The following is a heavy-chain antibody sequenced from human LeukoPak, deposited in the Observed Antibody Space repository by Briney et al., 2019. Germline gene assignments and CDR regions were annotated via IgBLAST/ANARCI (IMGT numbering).Heavy chain of an antibody. V-gene: IGHV4-4*07. CDR2: IYTSGST. Sequence: SETLSLTCTVSGGSISSYYWSWIRQPAGKGLEWIGRIYTSGSTNYNPSLKSRVTMSVDTSKNQFSLKLSSVTAADTAVYYCARERYTSGSYHYYYYMDVWGKGTTVTISS. D-gene: IGHD3-10*01. CDR3: ARERYTSGSYHYYYYMDV. J-gene: IGHJ6*03. CDR1: GGSISSYY.